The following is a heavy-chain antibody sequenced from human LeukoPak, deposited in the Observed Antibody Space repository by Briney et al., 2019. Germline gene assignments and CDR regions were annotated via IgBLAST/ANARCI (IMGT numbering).Heavy chain of an antibody. CDR3: ARVTRYNWNYYYYYGMDV. CDR2: INHSGST. CDR1: GGSFSGYY. J-gene: IGHJ6*02. D-gene: IGHD1-20*01. V-gene: IGHV4-34*01. Sequence: SETLSLTCAVYGGSFSGYYWGWIRQPPGKGLEWIGEINHSGSTNYNPSLKSRVTISVDTSKNQFSLKLSSVTAADTAVYYCARVTRYNWNYYYYYGMDVWGQGTTVTVSS.